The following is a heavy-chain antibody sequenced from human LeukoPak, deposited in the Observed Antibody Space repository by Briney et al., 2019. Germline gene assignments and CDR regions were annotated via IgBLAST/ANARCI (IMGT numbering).Heavy chain of an antibody. CDR3: ARGGPSGDPLDY. V-gene: IGHV4-34*01. Sequence: SETLSLTCAVYGGSFSGYYWSWTRQPPGKGLEWIGEINHSGSTNYNPSLKSRVTISVDTSKNQFSLKLSSVTAADTAVYYCARGGPSGDPLDYWGQGTLVTVSS. J-gene: IGHJ4*02. D-gene: IGHD4-17*01. CDR1: GGSFSGYY. CDR2: INHSGST.